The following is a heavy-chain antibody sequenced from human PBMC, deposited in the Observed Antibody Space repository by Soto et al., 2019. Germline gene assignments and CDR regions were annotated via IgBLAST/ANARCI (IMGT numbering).Heavy chain of an antibody. V-gene: IGHV1-69*08. J-gene: IGHJ6*04. CDR3: SRLSGTTEWTRGMDV. CDR2: IIPIIGAP. Sequence: VQLVQSGAEVKKPGSSVKVSCTTSGDILSGYTFSWVRQAPGQGLEWMGRIIPIIGAPFSTQKFQDRVAFTADISTNTVNIDRRSLTAEDTSVYYCSRLSGTTEWTRGMDVWGTGTTVTVSS. CDR1: GDILSGYT. D-gene: IGHD1-1*01.